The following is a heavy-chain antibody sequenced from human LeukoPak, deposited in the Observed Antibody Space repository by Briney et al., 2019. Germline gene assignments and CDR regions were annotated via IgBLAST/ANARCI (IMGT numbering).Heavy chain of an antibody. CDR2: INPNSGGT. Sequence: ASVKVSCKASGYTFTGYYMHWVRQAPGQGLEWMGWINPNSGGTNYAQKFQGRVTITADKSTSTAYMELSSLRSEDTAVYYCAGPGDYYDYWGQGTLVTVSS. CDR1: GYTFTGYY. V-gene: IGHV1-2*02. D-gene: IGHD2-8*02. J-gene: IGHJ4*02. CDR3: AGPGDYYDY.